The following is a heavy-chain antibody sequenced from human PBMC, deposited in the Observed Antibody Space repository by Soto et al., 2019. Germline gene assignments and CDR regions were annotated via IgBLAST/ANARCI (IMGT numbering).Heavy chain of an antibody. CDR2: ISWDGGST. Sequence: GGSLRLSCAASGFTFGYYAMHWVRQAPGKGLEWVSLISWDGGSTYYADSVKGRFTISRDNSKNSLYLQMNSLRAEDTALYYCSRSSTSRAFDIWGQGTMVTVSS. CDR3: SRSSTSRAFDI. D-gene: IGHD2-2*01. J-gene: IGHJ3*02. CDR1: GFTFGYYA. V-gene: IGHV3-43D*04.